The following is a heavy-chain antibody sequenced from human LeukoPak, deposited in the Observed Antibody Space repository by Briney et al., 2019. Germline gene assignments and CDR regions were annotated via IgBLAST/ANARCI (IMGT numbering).Heavy chain of an antibody. J-gene: IGHJ4*02. Sequence: GASVKVSCKASGYTFTSYGISWVRQAPGQGLEWMGWISAYNGNTNYAQKLQGRVTMTTDTSTSTAYMELRSLRSDDTAVYYCARVLYSSGWYDGGYWGQGTLVTVSS. CDR3: ARVLYSSGWYDGGY. CDR2: ISAYNGNT. CDR1: GYTFTSYG. V-gene: IGHV1-18*01. D-gene: IGHD6-19*01.